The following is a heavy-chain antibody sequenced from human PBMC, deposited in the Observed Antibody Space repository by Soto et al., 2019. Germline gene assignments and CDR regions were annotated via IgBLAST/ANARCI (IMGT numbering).Heavy chain of an antibody. CDR1: GGSFSCHY. CDR2: INDGGTT. Sequence: PSEALSIPFAVYGGSFSCHYWSWIRQPPGKGLEWIGEINDGGTTNYNPSLKSRVIISVDTSKNQFSLKLRSVTAADTAVYYCARGVPGYSSSWYAYWGQGTLVTV. CDR3: ARGVPGYSSSWYAY. D-gene: IGHD6-13*01. V-gene: IGHV4-34*01. J-gene: IGHJ4*02.